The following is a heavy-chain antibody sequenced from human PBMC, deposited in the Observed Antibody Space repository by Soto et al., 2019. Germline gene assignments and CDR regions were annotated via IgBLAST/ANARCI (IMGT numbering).Heavy chain of an antibody. D-gene: IGHD5-18*01. CDR3: ARDHPHSYGVYYFDY. J-gene: IGHJ4*02. CDR1: GGSISNYY. V-gene: IGHV4-59*01. CDR2: IYSSGST. Sequence: TSETLSLTCTVSGGSISNYYWSWLRQPPGKGLEWIGYIYSSGSTHYNPSLQSRVTISADTSKNQVSLKVRSVTAADTAVYYCARDHPHSYGVYYFDYWGQGTPVTVS.